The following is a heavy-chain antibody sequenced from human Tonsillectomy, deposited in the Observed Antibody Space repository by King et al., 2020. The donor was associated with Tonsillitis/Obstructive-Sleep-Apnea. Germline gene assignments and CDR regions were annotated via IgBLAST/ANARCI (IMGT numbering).Heavy chain of an antibody. J-gene: IGHJ5*02. D-gene: IGHD6-13*01. CDR2: IRSKAYGGTT. V-gene: IGHV3-49*04. Sequence: VQLVESGGGLAQPGRSLRLSCTASGFTFGDYAMSWVRQAPGKGLEWVGFIRSKAYGGTTEYAASVKGRFTISRDDSKSIAYLQMNSLKTEDTAVYYCTGVDPIAAAGQIGPWGQGTLVTVSS. CDR1: GFTFGDYA. CDR3: TGVDPIAAAGQIGP.